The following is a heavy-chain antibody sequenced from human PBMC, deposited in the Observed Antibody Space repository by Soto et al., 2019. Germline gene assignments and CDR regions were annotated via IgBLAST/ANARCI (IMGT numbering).Heavy chain of an antibody. Sequence: AGESLKISCKGSGYRFTIHWISWLRQMPGKGLEWMGRTDPSDSFTQYNPSFQGHVTISGDKSLSTAYLQWSSLKASDTAIYYCARGEGITTFGVYGFDVWGQGASVTVSS. J-gene: IGHJ6*02. V-gene: IGHV5-10-1*01. D-gene: IGHD3-3*01. CDR1: GYRFTIHW. CDR2: TDPSDSFT. CDR3: ARGEGITTFGVYGFDV.